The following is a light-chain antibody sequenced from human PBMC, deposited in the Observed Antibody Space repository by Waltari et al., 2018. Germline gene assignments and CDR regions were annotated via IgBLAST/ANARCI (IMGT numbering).Light chain of an antibody. J-gene: IGKJ2*01. CDR3: QQYYDTPLYT. CDR2: WAS. V-gene: IGKV4-1*01. CDR1: QSVLYSSNNKNY. Sequence: DIVMTQSPDSLAVSLGERATINCKSSQSVLYSSNNKNYLAWYHQKPGQPPKLLIYWASTRESGVPDRFIGSGSGTDFTLTISSLQAEDVAVYYCQQYYDTPLYTFGQGTKLEIK.